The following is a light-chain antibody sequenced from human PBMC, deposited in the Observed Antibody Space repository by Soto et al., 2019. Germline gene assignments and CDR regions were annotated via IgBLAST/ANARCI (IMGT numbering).Light chain of an antibody. J-gene: IGLJ1*01. CDR1: SSDVGGYNY. CDR2: EVS. CDR3: SSFTSSITYV. V-gene: IGLV2-14*01. Sequence: QSVLTQPASVSGSPGQSITISCTGTSSDVGGYNYVSWYQQQSGKAPKLMIHEVSNRPSGVSNRSSGSKSGNTASLTISGLQAEDEADYYCSSFTSSITYVFGTGTKVTV.